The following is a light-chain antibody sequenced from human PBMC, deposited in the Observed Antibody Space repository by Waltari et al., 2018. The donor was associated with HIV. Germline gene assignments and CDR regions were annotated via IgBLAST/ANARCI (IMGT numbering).Light chain of an antibody. Sequence: QSALTQPPSASGSPGQSVTISFTGTSSDVGGYNYVSWYQQHPGKAPKLMIYEVTKRPSGVPNRFSGSKSGNTASLTVSGLRAEDEANYYCSSYAGTNNFVVFGGGTELTVL. CDR2: EVT. J-gene: IGLJ2*01. V-gene: IGLV2-8*01. CDR3: SSYAGTNNFVV. CDR1: SSDVGGYNY.